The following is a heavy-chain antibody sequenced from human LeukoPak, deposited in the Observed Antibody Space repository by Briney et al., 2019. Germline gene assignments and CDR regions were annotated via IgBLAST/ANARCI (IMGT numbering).Heavy chain of an antibody. CDR2: IYYSGST. CDR3: ARGGGYPFNWFDP. J-gene: IGHJ5*02. Sequence: SETLSLTCTVSGGSVSSYYWSWIRQPPGKGLEWIGYIYYSGSTNYNPSLKSRVTISVDTSKNQFSLKLSSVTAADTAVYYCARGGGYPFNWFDPWGQGTLVTVSS. D-gene: IGHD2-15*01. V-gene: IGHV4-59*02. CDR1: GGSVSSYY.